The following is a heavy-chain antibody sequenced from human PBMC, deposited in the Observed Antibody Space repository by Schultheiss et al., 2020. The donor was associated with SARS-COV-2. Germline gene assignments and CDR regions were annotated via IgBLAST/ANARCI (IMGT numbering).Heavy chain of an antibody. Sequence: SKTLSLTCTVSGGSISSYYWSWIRQPPGKGLEWIGYIYYSGSTNYNPSLKSRVTISVDTSKNQFSLKLSSVTAADTAVYYCARDRGYGDYSVYFDYWGQGTLVTVSS. V-gene: IGHV4-59*01. D-gene: IGHD4-17*01. CDR3: ARDRGYGDYSVYFDY. CDR1: GGSISSYY. CDR2: IYYSGST. J-gene: IGHJ4*02.